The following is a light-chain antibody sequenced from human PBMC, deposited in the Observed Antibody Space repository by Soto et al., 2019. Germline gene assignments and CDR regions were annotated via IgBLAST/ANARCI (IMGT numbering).Light chain of an antibody. CDR3: SSYAGANSVV. J-gene: IGLJ2*01. CDR2: EVS. Sequence: QSALTQPPSASGSPGQSVTISCTGMSSDVGGYNYVSWYQQHPGKAPKLMIYEVSKRPSGVPDRFSGSKSGNTASLTVSGLQAEDAADYYCSSYAGANSVVFGGGTKLTVL. CDR1: SSDVGGYNY. V-gene: IGLV2-8*01.